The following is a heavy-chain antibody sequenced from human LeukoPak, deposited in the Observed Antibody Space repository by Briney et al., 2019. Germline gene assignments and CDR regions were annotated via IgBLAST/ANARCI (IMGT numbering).Heavy chain of an antibody. CDR3: ARGLEWELLPAY. D-gene: IGHD1-26*01. V-gene: IGHV3-30*03. Sequence: GGSLRLSCAASGFTFSSYGMHWVRQAPGKGLEWVAVISYDGSNKYYADSVKGRFTISRDNSKNSLYLQMNSLRGEDSAVYYCARGLEWELLPAYWGQGTQVTVSS. CDR1: GFTFSSYG. CDR2: ISYDGSNK. J-gene: IGHJ4*02.